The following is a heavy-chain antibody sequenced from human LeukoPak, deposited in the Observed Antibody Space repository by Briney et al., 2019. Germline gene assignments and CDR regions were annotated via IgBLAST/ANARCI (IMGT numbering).Heavy chain of an antibody. CDR2: ISGSDNST. J-gene: IGHJ4*02. Sequence: QTGGSLRLSCAASGFIFSSCAMSWVRQAPGKGLEWVSSISGSDNSTYYADSVKGRFTISRDNSKNTLYLQMNSLRAEDTAVYYCAKAPPYCSSTSCYVVDYWGQGTLVTVSS. V-gene: IGHV3-23*01. D-gene: IGHD2-2*01. CDR1: GFIFSSCA. CDR3: AKAPPYCSSTSCYVVDY.